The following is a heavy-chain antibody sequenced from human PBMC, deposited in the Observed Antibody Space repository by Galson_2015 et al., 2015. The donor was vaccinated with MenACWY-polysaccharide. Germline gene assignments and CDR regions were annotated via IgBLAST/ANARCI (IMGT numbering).Heavy chain of an antibody. D-gene: IGHD2-21*01. Sequence: SVKVSCKASGYKFSSYDINWVRQASGQGLEWMGWMNPNSGNTGYAQKFQGRVAITRDTATSTAYMELSSLRSEDTAVYYCARIIARKYTFADSWGQGTLVTVSS. CDR1: GYKFSSYD. CDR2: MNPNSGNT. CDR3: ARIIARKYTFADS. J-gene: IGHJ4*02. V-gene: IGHV1-8*01.